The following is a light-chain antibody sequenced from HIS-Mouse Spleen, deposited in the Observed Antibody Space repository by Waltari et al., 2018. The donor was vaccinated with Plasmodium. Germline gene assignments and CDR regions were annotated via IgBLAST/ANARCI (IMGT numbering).Light chain of an antibody. V-gene: IGKV3-20*01. CDR1: QSVSSSY. CDR3: QQYGSSPGT. J-gene: IGKJ4*01. CDR2: GAA. Sequence: EIVLTQSPGTLSLSPGERATLSCRASQSVSSSYLAWYQQKPGQAPRLLSYGAASRATGIPDRFMGSGSGTDFTLTISRLEPEDFAVYYCQQYGSSPGTFGGGTKVEIK.